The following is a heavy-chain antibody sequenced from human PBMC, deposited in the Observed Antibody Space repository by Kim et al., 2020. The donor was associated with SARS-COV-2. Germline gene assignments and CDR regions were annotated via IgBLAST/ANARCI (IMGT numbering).Heavy chain of an antibody. D-gene: IGHD4-17*01. CDR2: VNYTGAT. CDR3: ARHFHGTSIRCLGLFQFDY. Sequence: SETLSLTCAVYGGSISSRGYYWGWIRQPPGKGLEWIGSVNYTGATYYNPSLKSRVTISVDTSNNHFSLRLISVTAADTAVYYCARHFHGTSIRCLGLFQFDYWGQGTLVTVSS. CDR1: GGSISSRGYY. J-gene: IGHJ4*02. V-gene: IGHV4-39*01.